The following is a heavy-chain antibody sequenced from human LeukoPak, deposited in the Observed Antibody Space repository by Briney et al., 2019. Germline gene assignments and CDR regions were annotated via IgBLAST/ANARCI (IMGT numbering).Heavy chain of an antibody. Sequence: PSETLSLTCAVYGGSFSDYYWTWIRQPPGRGLEWIGEINHSGSTDYTPSLKSRVAISVDTSKNQFSLKLSSVTAAETAVYYCARRPVAAANSPLDYWGQGTLVTVSS. V-gene: IGHV4-34*01. CDR3: ARRPVAAANSPLDY. CDR2: INHSGST. D-gene: IGHD6-13*01. CDR1: GGSFSDYY. J-gene: IGHJ4*02.